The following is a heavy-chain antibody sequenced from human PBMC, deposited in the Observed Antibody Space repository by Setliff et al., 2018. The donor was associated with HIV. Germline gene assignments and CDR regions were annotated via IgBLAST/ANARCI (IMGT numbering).Heavy chain of an antibody. V-gene: IGHV4-38-2*02. J-gene: IGHJ4*02. Sequence: SETLSLTCTVSGDSISSDFYWGWIRQPPGKGLEWIGEIYHSGIVNYNPSLQSRVTISTDTSKNQFSLRLNSVTVADTAVYYCARAPGAYYYDSSGYPIGIRFDYWGQGTLVTVSS. CDR2: IYHSGIV. CDR3: ARAPGAYYYDSSGYPIGIRFDY. D-gene: IGHD3-22*01. CDR1: GDSISSDFY.